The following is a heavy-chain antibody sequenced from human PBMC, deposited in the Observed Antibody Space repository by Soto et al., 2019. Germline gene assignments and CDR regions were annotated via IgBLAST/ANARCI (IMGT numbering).Heavy chain of an antibody. D-gene: IGHD3-9*01. V-gene: IGHV4-59*01. CDR3: DRVFGYLDRSGPRLDP. CDR1: GGPFRDYH. J-gene: IGHJ5*02. CDR2: IYYTGTT. Sequence: SETLSLTCSVSGGPFRDYHWTWIRQTPGTGLEWIGFIYYTGTTSYNPSLKSRVTMSVDMSKNQFSLRMTSVIAEDTAVYFCDRVFGYLDRSGPRLDPWGQGTLVTVSS.